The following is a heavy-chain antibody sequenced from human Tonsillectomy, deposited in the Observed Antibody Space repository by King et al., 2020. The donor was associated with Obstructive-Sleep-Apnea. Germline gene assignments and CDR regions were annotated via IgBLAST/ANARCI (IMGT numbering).Heavy chain of an antibody. Sequence: VQLVESGGGLVQPGGSLSLRLSCAGSGFTFRSYAMGWVRQAPGKGLEWVSGISGSGGSTYYADSVKGRFTISRDNSKNTLYLQMNSLRAEDTAVYYCAKDSMDYDILTGPVDYWGQGTLAT. J-gene: IGHJ4*02. CDR2: ISGSGGST. CDR1: GFTFRSYA. V-gene: IGHV3-23*04. CDR3: AKDSMDYDILTGPVDY. D-gene: IGHD3-9*01.